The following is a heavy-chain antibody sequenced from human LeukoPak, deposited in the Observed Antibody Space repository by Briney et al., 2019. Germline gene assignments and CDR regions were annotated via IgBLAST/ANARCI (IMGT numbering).Heavy chain of an antibody. CDR2: ISYDGSNK. CDR3: AKDRKLGIAAAGRLDY. D-gene: IGHD6-13*01. V-gene: IGHV3-30-3*01. CDR1: GFTFSSYA. Sequence: GGSLRLSCAASGFTFSSYAMHWVRQAPGKGLEWVAVISYDGSNKYYADSVKGRFTISRDNSKNTLYLQMNSLRAEDTAVYYCAKDRKLGIAAAGRLDYWGQGTLVTVSS. J-gene: IGHJ4*02.